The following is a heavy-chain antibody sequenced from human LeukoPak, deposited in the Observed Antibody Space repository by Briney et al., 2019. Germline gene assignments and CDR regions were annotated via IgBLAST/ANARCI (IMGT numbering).Heavy chain of an antibody. CDR2: INWNGGST. D-gene: IGHD6-19*01. Sequence: GGSLRLSCEASGFTFTTYSMTWVRQAPGKGLEWVSGINWNGGSTGYADSVKGRFTIPRDNAKNSLYLQMNSLRAEDTALYYCARVSDISVAAYFDYWGQGTLVTVSS. CDR1: GFTFTTYS. V-gene: IGHV3-20*04. CDR3: ARVSDISVAAYFDY. J-gene: IGHJ4*02.